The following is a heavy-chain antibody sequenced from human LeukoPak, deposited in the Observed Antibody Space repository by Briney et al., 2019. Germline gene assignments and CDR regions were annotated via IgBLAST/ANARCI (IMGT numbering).Heavy chain of an antibody. D-gene: IGHD5-18*01. Sequence: ASVTVSCTASGYTFTSYAMHWVRQAPGQRLEWMGWINAGNDNTKYSQKFQGRVTITRDTSASTAYMELSSLRSEDTAVYYCATDPSYSYGPFDYWGQGTLVTVSP. CDR3: ATDPSYSYGPFDY. V-gene: IGHV1-3*01. CDR2: INAGNDNT. CDR1: GYTFTSYA. J-gene: IGHJ4*02.